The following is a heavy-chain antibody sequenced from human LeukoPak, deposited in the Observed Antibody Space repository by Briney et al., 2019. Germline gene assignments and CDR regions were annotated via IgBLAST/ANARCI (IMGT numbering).Heavy chain of an antibody. J-gene: IGHJ4*02. CDR1: GFTFSGFG. D-gene: IGHD6-19*01. CDR2: IRYDGSNK. Sequence: GGSLRLSCAASGFTFSGFGMHWVRQAPGKWLEWVAFIRYDGSNKYYADSVKGRFTISRDNSKNTLYLQMNSLRPEDTAVYYCAKSIPTIAVAVSTRQWGQGTLVTVSS. CDR3: AKSIPTIAVAVSTRQ. V-gene: IGHV3-30*02.